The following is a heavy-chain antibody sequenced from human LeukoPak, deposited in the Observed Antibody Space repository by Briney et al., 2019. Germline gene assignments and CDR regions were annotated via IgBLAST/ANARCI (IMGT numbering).Heavy chain of an antibody. CDR3: ATSHTHMLDFDY. CDR2: IYYSGST. Sequence: SETLSLTCTVSGDSISSGGYFWVWIRQPPGKGLEWIGSIYYSGSTYYNSSLRSRLTISVDRSKNQFSLRLSSVTAADTAMYYCATSHTHMLDFDYWGQGTLVTVSS. V-gene: IGHV4-39*07. D-gene: IGHD2-15*01. CDR1: GDSISSGGYF. J-gene: IGHJ4*02.